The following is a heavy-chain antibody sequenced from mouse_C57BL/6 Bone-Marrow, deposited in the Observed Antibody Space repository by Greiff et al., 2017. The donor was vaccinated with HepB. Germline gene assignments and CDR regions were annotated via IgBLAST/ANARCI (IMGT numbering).Heavy chain of an antibody. D-gene: IGHD2-3*01. Sequence: EVQVVESGEGLVKPGGSLKLSCAASGFTFSSYAMSWVRQTPEKRLEWVAYISSGGDYIYYADTVKGRFTISRDNARNTLYLQMSSLKSEDTAMYYCTRERWLPHYFDYWGQGTTLTVSS. J-gene: IGHJ2*01. V-gene: IGHV5-9-1*02. CDR2: ISSGGDYI. CDR1: GFTFSSYA. CDR3: TRERWLPHYFDY.